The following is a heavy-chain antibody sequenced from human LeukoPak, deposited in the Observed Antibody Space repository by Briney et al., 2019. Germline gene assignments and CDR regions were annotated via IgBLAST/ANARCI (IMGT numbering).Heavy chain of an antibody. CDR1: GFTFTNYG. CDR2: ITYDGYYK. Sequence: GTSLRLSCAASGFTFTNYGMHWVRQAPGKGLEWVALITYDGYYKYYSDSVKGRFTISSDTSKNTLYLQMNSLRAEDTAVYYCARGSSGKGFGYWGQGTLVTVSS. J-gene: IGHJ4*02. V-gene: IGHV3-30*03. CDR3: ARGSSGKGFGY. D-gene: IGHD6-19*01.